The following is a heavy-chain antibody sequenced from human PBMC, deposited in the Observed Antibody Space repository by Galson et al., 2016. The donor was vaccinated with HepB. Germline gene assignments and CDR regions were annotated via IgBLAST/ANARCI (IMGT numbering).Heavy chain of an antibody. V-gene: IGHV3-53*01. J-gene: IGHJ2*01. D-gene: IGHD3-16*01. Sequence: SLRLSCAASGFTVSSNYMTWVRQAPGRGLAWVSLIYSGGSTYYADSVKGRFTISRDDSGNTLYLQMNSLRAEDTAVYYCARVFDGMMGQWYFDLWGRGTLVTVSS. CDR2: IYSGGST. CDR3: ARVFDGMMGQWYFDL. CDR1: GFTVSSNY.